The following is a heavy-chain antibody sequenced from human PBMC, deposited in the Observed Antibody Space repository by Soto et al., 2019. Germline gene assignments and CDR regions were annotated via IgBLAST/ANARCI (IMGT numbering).Heavy chain of an antibody. D-gene: IGHD1-7*01. V-gene: IGHV4-4*02. CDR1: GGSFTSNNW. J-gene: IGHJ4*02. CDR2: IYRTGST. Sequence: QVQLQESGPGLVKPSGTLSLTCAVSGGSFTSNNWCTWFRQPPGQGLVWIGEIYRTGSTNYNPSLNSRVTISRDNSEDQSSLKVTSLTAADTAVYYCASWDPGTSVDYWGQGTLVTVSS. CDR3: ASWDPGTSVDY.